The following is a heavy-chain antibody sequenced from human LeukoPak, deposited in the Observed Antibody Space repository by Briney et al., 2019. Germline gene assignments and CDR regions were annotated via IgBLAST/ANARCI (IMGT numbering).Heavy chain of an antibody. CDR3: AREYLVGRYYGSGSYYGY. Sequence: GGSLRLSCAASGFTFSSYSMNWVRRAPGKGLEWVSSISSSSSYIYYADSVKGRFTISRDNAKNSLYLQMNNLRGEDTAVYYCAREYLVGRYYGSGSYYGYWGQGTLVTVSS. CDR1: GFTFSSYS. J-gene: IGHJ4*02. CDR2: ISSSSSYI. V-gene: IGHV3-21*01. D-gene: IGHD3-10*01.